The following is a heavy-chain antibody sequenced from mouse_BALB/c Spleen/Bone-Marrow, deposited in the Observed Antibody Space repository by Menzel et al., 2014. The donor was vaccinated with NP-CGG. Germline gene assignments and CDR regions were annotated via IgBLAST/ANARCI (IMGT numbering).Heavy chain of an antibody. CDR3: ARILYWYFDV. V-gene: IGHV1-84*02. CDR2: IYPGSGNT. J-gene: IGHJ1*01. CDR1: GYTFTDYY. Sequence: QLVESGPELVKPGASVKISCKASGYTFTDYYINWVKQKPGQGLEWIGWIYPGSGNTKYNEKFKGKATLTVDTSSSTAYMQLSSLTSEDTAVYFCARILYWYFDVWGAGTTVTVSS.